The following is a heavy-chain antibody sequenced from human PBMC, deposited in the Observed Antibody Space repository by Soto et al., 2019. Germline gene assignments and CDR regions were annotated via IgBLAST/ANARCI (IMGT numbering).Heavy chain of an antibody. Sequence: PGESLKISCKGSGYSFTSYWSGWVRQMPGKGLEWMGIIYPGDSDTRYSPSFQGQVTISADKSISTAYLQWSSLKASDTAMYYCARQYSSSWALNWFDPWGQGTLVTVSS. J-gene: IGHJ5*02. D-gene: IGHD6-13*01. CDR2: IYPGDSDT. CDR1: GYSFTSYW. V-gene: IGHV5-51*01. CDR3: ARQYSSSWALNWFDP.